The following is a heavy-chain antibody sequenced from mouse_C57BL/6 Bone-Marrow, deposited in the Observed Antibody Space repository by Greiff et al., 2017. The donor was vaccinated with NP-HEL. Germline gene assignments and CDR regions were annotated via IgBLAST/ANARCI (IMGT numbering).Heavy chain of an antibody. CDR3: VRHAVGLPYFDY. CDR1: GFSFNTYA. V-gene: IGHV10-1*01. J-gene: IGHJ2*01. D-gene: IGHD4-1*01. CDR2: IRSKSNNYAT. Sequence: EVQGVESGGGLVQPKGSLKLSCAASGFSFNTYAMNWVRQAPGKGLEWVARIRSKSNNYATYYADSVKDRFTISRDDSESMLYLQMNNLKTEDTAMYYCVRHAVGLPYFDYWGQGTTLTVSS.